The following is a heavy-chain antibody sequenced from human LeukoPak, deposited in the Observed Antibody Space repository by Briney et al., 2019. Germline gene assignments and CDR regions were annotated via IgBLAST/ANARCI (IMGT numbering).Heavy chain of an antibody. CDR2: IIPIFGTA. Sequence: ASVKVSCKASGGTFSSYAISWVRQATGQGLEWMGGIIPIFGTANYAQKFQGRVTITADESTSTAYMELSSLRSEDTAVYYCAREEVVPAQPAYYFDYWVQGTLVTVSS. D-gene: IGHD2-2*01. V-gene: IGHV1-69*13. CDR1: GGTFSSYA. CDR3: AREEVVPAQPAYYFDY. J-gene: IGHJ4*02.